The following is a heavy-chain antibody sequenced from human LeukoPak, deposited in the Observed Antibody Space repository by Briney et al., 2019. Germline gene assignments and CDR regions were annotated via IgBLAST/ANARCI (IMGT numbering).Heavy chain of an antibody. Sequence: SETLSLTCTVSGYSISSGSYYWSWIRQPAGKGLEWIGRIYTSGSTNYNPSLKSRVTISVDTSKNQFSLKLSSVTAADTAVYYCAKGNYYDSSRRGFFDYWGQGTLVTVSS. CDR3: AKGNYYDSSRRGFFDY. J-gene: IGHJ4*02. CDR2: IYTSGST. CDR1: GYSISSGSYY. D-gene: IGHD3-22*01. V-gene: IGHV4-61*02.